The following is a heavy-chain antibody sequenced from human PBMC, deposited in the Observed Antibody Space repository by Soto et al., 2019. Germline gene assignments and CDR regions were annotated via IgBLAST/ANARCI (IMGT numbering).Heavy chain of an antibody. CDR3: ASADYSSGWSYRLPGGY. CDR1: GYTFTSHG. J-gene: IGHJ4*02. D-gene: IGHD6-19*01. V-gene: IGHV1-18*01. CDR2: ISPYNGNT. Sequence: QVQLVQSGAEVKKPGASVKVSCKASGYTFTSHGFSWVRQAPGQGLEWMGWISPYNGNTHYAQKLQGRVTMTTDTSTSTAAMVLRSLRSDDTAVYYCASADYSSGWSYRLPGGYWGQGTLVTVSS.